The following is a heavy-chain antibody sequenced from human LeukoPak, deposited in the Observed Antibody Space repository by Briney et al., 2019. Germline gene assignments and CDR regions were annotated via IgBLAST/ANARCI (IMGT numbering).Heavy chain of an antibody. D-gene: IGHD3-16*01. CDR2: SSSDGKNN. CDR1: GFNFRTFA. CDR3: AKYYLGSSRSMDS. Sequence: GKSLRLSCVASGFNFRTFAIYWVRQAPGKGLEWVAGSSSDGKNNFYVDSAKGRVTVSRDYSKNTLYLQMNNLRTEDTAVYFCAKYYLGSSRSMDSWGRGTLVTVSS. V-gene: IGHV3-30*18. J-gene: IGHJ4*02.